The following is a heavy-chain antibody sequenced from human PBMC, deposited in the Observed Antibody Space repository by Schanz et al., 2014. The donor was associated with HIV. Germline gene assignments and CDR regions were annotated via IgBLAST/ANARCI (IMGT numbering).Heavy chain of an antibody. D-gene: IGHD3-10*01. CDR3: ARWRSGAPSN. CDR1: GFTFSDHY. CDR2: SKNKANGYIT. J-gene: IGHJ4*02. V-gene: IGHV3-72*01. Sequence: LGESGGGLVQPGGSLRLSCAASGFTFSDHYMDWVRPAPGKGLEWVGRSKNKANGYITEDTASVKGRFTISRDDSRNSLYLQMNSLKTEDTAVYFCARWRSGAPSNWGQGTLVTVSS.